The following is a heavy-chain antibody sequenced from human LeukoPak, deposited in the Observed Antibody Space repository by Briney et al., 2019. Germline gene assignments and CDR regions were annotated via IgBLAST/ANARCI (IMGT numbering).Heavy chain of an antibody. CDR2: ISAYNGNT. D-gene: IGHD1-26*01. CDR1: GYTFTSYG. J-gene: IGHJ5*02. V-gene: IGHV1-18*01. CDR3: ARTAQLRIIWFDP. Sequence: ASVKVSCKASGYTFTSYGISWVRQAPGQGLEWMGWISAYNGNTNYAQKLQGRVTMTTDTSTSTAYMELSSLRSEDTAVYYCARTAQLRIIWFDPWGQGTLVTVSS.